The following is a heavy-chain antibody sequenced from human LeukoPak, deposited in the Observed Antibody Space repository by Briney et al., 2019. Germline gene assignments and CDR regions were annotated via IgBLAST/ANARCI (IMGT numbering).Heavy chain of an antibody. J-gene: IGHJ1*01. Sequence: PSGTLSLTCAVYGGSFSGYYWSWIRQPPGKGLEWIGEINHSGSTNYNPSLKSRVTISVDTSKNQFSLKLSSVTAADTAVYSWARASRGWPSGARGSQHWGQGTLVTVSS. CDR2: INHSGST. CDR3: ARASRGWPSGARGSQH. D-gene: IGHD3-10*01. V-gene: IGHV4-34*01. CDR1: GGSFSGYY.